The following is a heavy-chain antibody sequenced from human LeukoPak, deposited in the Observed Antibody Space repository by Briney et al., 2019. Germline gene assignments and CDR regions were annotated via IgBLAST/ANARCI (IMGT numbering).Heavy chain of an antibody. V-gene: IGHV4-59*12. CDR3: ARVDYDYVWGSYRLPQFDY. Sequence: SETLSLTCTVSGDSISNSYWSWIRQSPGKGLEWIGYIHYSGGTNYNPSLKSRVTISVDTSKNQFSLKLSSVTAADTAVYYCARVDYDYVWGSYRLPQFDYWGQGTLVTVSS. CDR1: GDSISNSY. J-gene: IGHJ4*02. D-gene: IGHD3-16*02. CDR2: IHYSGGT.